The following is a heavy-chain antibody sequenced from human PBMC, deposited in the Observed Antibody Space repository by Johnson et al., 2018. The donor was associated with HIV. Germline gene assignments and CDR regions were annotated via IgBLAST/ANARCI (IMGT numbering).Heavy chain of an antibody. Sequence: VQVVESGGGVVQPGRSLRLSCEGSGFTFSSFAIHWVRQAPGKGLEWVALISYDGSNKYYADSVKGRFTISRDNSKNTLYLQMNSLRAEDTAVYYCAREKYTIHAFDIWGQGTMVTVSS. D-gene: IGHD2-2*02. CDR2: ISYDGSNK. CDR1: GFTFSSFA. V-gene: IGHV3-30*04. CDR3: AREKYTIHAFDI. J-gene: IGHJ3*02.